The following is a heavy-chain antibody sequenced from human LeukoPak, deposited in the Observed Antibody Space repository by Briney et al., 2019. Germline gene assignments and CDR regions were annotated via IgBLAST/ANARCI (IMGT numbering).Heavy chain of an antibody. CDR1: GYRFTSYW. D-gene: IGHD2-21*01. V-gene: IGHV5-51*01. J-gene: IGHJ4*02. Sequence: GESLKISFKGSGYRFTSYWIGWVRRMPGKGMEWVGIIYPDDSDTRYSPSFQDQVIISADKSISTAYLQWSSLKASDTAMYYCAIHYPGGHYFIDYRGQGTLVTVSS. CDR2: IYPDDSDT. CDR3: AIHYPGGHYFIDY.